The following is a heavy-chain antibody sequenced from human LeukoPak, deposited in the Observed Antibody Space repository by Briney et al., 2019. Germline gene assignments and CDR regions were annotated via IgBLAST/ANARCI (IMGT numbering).Heavy chain of an antibody. D-gene: IGHD6-19*01. V-gene: IGHV3-48*03. CDR3: ARVTAVAPDNAFDI. J-gene: IGHJ3*02. Sequence: GGSLRLSCAASGFTFSSYEMNWVRQAPGKGLEWVSYISSSGSTIYYADSVKGRFTISRDNAKNSLYLQMNSLRAEDTAVYYCARVTAVAPDNAFDIWGQGTMVTISS. CDR1: GFTFSSYE. CDR2: ISSSGSTI.